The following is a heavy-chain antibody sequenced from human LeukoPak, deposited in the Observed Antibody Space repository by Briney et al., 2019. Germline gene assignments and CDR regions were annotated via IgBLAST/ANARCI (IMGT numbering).Heavy chain of an antibody. CDR1: GFTVSSNY. D-gene: IGHD3-16*01. CDR2: IYSGGST. Sequence: GGSLRLSCAASGFTVSSNYMSWVRQAPGKGLEWVSVIYSGGSTYYADSVKGRFTISRHNSKNTLYLQMNGLRAEDTAVYYCAKTRAGGTDGVYFDYWGQGTLVTVSS. J-gene: IGHJ4*02. V-gene: IGHV3-53*04. CDR3: AKTRAGGTDGVYFDY.